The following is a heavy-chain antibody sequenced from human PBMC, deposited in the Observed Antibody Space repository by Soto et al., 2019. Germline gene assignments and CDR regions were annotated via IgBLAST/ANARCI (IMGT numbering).Heavy chain of an antibody. Sequence: QVQLAESGGGVVQPGRSLRLSCIGSGFRFSDYGMHWVRQAPGKGLDWVAMMSFDGTYKYSADSVKGRFIISRDNSKNTLYLQMNSLRAEDTAVYHCAKDRRDGEYNSVYDFWGQGTLVTVSS. J-gene: IGHJ4*02. D-gene: IGHD4-17*01. CDR3: AKDRRDGEYNSVYDF. CDR1: GFRFSDYG. CDR2: MSFDGTYK. V-gene: IGHV3-30*18.